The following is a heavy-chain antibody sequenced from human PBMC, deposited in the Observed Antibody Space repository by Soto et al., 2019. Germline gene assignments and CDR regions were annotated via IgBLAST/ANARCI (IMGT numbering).Heavy chain of an antibody. CDR1: GGSISSSNW. J-gene: IGHJ6*02. CDR3: ARVSVSYYYGIDG. Sequence: QVQLQESGPGLVKPSGTLSLTCAVSGGSISSSNWWSWVRQPPGKGLEWIGEIYHSGSTNYNPSLKSRVTISVDKSKNQVSRKLSSVTASDTAVYYCARVSVSYYYGIDGWGQGTTVTVSS. CDR2: IYHSGST. V-gene: IGHV4-4*02. D-gene: IGHD1-26*01.